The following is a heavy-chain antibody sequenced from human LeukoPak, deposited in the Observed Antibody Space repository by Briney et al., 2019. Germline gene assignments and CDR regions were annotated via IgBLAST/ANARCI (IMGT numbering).Heavy chain of an antibody. D-gene: IGHD2-15*01. J-gene: IGHJ4*02. V-gene: IGHV4-59*01. CDR3: ATEPYCSGGSCFPFDY. CDR1: GGSISSYY. Sequence: SETLSLTCTVSGGSISSYYWSWIRQPPGKGLEWIGYIYYSGSTNYNPSLKSRVTISVDTSKNQFSLKLSSVTAADTAVYYCATEPYCSGGSCFPFDYWGQGTLVTVSS. CDR2: IYYSGST.